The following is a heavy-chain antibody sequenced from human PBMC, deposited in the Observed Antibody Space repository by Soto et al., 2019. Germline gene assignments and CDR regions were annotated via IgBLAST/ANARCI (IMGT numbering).Heavy chain of an antibody. J-gene: IGHJ4*02. CDR1: GGSFSGYY. CDR3: ARLLIAGVTTD. Sequence: QVQLQQWGAGLLKPSETLSLTCAVYGGSFSGYYWSWIRQPPGKGLEWIGESNHVGNTNYNPSLKGRVTLSVDPSNNPFSLRLSSGTAAETAVYYCARLLIAGVTTDWGQGTLVLVSS. D-gene: IGHD5-18*01. V-gene: IGHV4-34*01. CDR2: SNHVGNT.